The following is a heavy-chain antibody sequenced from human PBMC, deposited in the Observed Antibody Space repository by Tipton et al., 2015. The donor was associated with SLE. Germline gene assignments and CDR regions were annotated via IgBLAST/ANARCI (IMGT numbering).Heavy chain of an antibody. J-gene: IGHJ4*02. V-gene: IGHV3-53*01. Sequence: SLRLSCAASGFTVSSNYMSWVRQAPGKGLEWVSVIYSGGSTYYADSVKGRFTISRDNSKNTLYLQMNSLRAEDTAVYYCASSAIAAAGRFDYWGQGTLVTVSS. CDR1: GFTVSSNY. CDR2: IYSGGST. CDR3: ASSAIAAAGRFDY. D-gene: IGHD6-13*01.